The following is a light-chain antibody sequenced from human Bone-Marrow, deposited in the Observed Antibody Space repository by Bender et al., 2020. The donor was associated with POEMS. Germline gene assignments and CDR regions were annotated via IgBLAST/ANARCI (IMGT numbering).Light chain of an antibody. Sequence: QSALTQPASVSGSPGQSITISCAGSNSDVGAYNYVSWFQQHPGKAPKLIISDVADRPSGVSDRFSGSKSGTSATLGITGLQTGDEADYYCGTWDTSLSAVVFGGGTKLTVL. J-gene: IGLJ2*01. CDR2: DVA. CDR1: NSDVGAYNY. CDR3: GTWDTSLSAVV. V-gene: IGLV2-14*03.